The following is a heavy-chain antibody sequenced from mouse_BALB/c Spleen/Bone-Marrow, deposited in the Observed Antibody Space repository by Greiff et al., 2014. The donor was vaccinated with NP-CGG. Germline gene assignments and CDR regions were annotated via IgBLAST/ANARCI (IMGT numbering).Heavy chain of an antibody. J-gene: IGHJ2*01. D-gene: IGHD1-2*01. CDR3: ARSYYGYLYYFDY. Sequence: QVQLKQSGAELAKPGASVKMSCKASGYTFTSYWMHWVKQRPGQGLEWIGYINPSTGYTEYNQKFRVKATLTADKSSSTAYMQLSSLTSEDSAVYYCARSYYGYLYYFDYWGQGTTLTVSS. V-gene: IGHV1-7*01. CDR2: INPSTGYT. CDR1: GYTFTSYW.